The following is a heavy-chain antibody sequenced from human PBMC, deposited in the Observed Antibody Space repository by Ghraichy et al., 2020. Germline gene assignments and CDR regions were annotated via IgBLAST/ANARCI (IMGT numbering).Heavy chain of an antibody. CDR3: ARDTREYGGSSRTDY. CDR1: GYTFTGYY. CDR2: INPNSGGT. J-gene: IGHJ4*02. D-gene: IGHD1-26*01. Sequence: ASVKVSCKASGYTFTGYYMHWVRQAPGQGLEWMGWINPNSGGTNYAQKFQGRVTMTRDTSISTAYMELSRLRSDDTAVYYCARDTREYGGSSRTDYWGQGTLVTVSS. V-gene: IGHV1-2*02.